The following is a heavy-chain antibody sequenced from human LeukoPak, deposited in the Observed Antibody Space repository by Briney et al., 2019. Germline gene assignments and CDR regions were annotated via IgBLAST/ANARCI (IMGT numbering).Heavy chain of an antibody. V-gene: IGHV1-8*01. D-gene: IGHD3-3*01. CDR1: GYTFTSYD. J-gene: IGHJ4*02. CDR3: ARGRPDYYDFWSGYYEGFDY. Sequence: ASVKVSCKASGYTFTSYDINWVRQATGQGLEWMGWMNPNSGDTGYAQKFQGRVTMTRNTSISTAYMELSSLRSEDTAVYYCARGRPDYYDFWSGYYEGFDYWGQGTLVTVSS. CDR2: MNPNSGDT.